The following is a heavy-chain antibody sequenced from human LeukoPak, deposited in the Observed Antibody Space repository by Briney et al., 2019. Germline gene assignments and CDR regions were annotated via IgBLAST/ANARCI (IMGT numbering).Heavy chain of an antibody. CDR3: ARALYTAGDY. CDR2: INTDGSIT. D-gene: IGHD2-2*02. V-gene: IGHV3-74*01. Sequence: PGGSLRLSCAASGFTFRNYWMHWVRQAPGKGLVWVSRINTDGSITSYADSVKGRFTISRDNAKNTLYLQMNSLSAEDTAVYYCARALYTAGDYWGQGTLVTVSP. J-gene: IGHJ4*02. CDR1: GFTFRNYW.